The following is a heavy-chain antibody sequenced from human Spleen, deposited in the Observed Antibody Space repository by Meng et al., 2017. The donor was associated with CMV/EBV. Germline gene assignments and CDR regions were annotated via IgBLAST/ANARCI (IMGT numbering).Heavy chain of an antibody. J-gene: IGHJ4*02. Sequence: GSLRLSCAVSGGSTSSSSYYWAWIRQPPGKGLEWIGRIYYNGNTHYNPSLKSRVTISIDTSKNQFSLSLSSVTAADVAVYYCARLGYSFDRYFDYWGQGILVTVSS. CDR2: IYYNGNT. CDR3: ARLGYSFDRYFDY. CDR1: GGSTSSSSYY. V-gene: IGHV4-39*01. D-gene: IGHD5-18*01.